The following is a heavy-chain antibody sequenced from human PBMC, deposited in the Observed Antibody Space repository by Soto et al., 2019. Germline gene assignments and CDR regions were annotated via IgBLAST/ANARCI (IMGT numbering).Heavy chain of an antibody. D-gene: IGHD2-2*01. CDR2: INHSGST. CDR3: ARLPFSSYYGMDV. CDR1: GGSFSGYY. V-gene: IGHV4-34*01. J-gene: IGHJ6*02. Sequence: SETLSLTCAVYGGSFSGYYWSWIRQPPGKGLEWIGEINHSGSTNCNPSLKSRVTISVDTSKNQFSLKLSSVTAADTAVYYCARLPFSSYYGMDVWGRGTTVTVSS.